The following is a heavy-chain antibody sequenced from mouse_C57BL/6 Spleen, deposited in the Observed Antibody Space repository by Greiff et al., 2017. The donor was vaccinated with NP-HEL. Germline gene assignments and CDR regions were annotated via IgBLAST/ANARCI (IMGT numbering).Heavy chain of an antibody. V-gene: IGHV1-7*01. CDR2: INPSSGYT. Sequence: QVQLKESGAELAKPGASVKLSCKASCYNCTMYWMHWVKPRPGPFLSWIGYINPSSGYTKYNQKFKDKATLTADKSSSTAYMQLSSLTYEDSAVYYCARGYDWDYWGQGTTLTVSS. CDR3: ARGYDWDY. D-gene: IGHD2-4*01. J-gene: IGHJ2*01. CDR1: CYNCTMYW.